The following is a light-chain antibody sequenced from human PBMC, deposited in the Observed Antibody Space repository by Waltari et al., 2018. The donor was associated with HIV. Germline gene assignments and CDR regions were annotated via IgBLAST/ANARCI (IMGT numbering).Light chain of an antibody. J-gene: IGKJ1*01. CDR3: MQSLQSPWT. V-gene: IGKV2-28*01. CDR2: LSS. CDR1: QNLLHSNGNNY. Sequence: IVLTQSPVSLPVIPGDPASISCRSSQNLLHSNGNNYLEWYVLKPGRSPQRLIYLSSNRASGVPDRLSGSGSGTDFTLRISRVAAEDVGVYYCMQSLQSPWTFGQGTKV.